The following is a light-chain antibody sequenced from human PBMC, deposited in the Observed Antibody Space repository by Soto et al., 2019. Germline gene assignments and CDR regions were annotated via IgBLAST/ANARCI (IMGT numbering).Light chain of an antibody. V-gene: IGKV1-5*03. J-gene: IGKJ3*01. CDR2: KAS. CDR1: QSISGW. CDR3: QQYDSLVT. Sequence: DIPMTQSPSTLSASVGDRVTITCRASQSISGWLAWYQQKPGKAPKLLIYKASSLESGVPSRFSGSGSGTEFTLTISSLQPDDFATYYCQQYDSLVTFGPGTILDIK.